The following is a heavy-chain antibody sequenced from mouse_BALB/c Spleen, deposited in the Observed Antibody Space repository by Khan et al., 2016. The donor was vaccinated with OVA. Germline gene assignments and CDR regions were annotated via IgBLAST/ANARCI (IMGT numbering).Heavy chain of an antibody. CDR3: GRMARTIN. Sequence: EVELVESGGGLVQPGGSLKLSCAASGFTFSSYGMSWVRQTPDKRLELVATINRNGGSTYYPDSVKGRFTFSRDNAKNTLYLQMSSLKSEDTAMYYCGRMARTINWGQGTTLTVSS. CDR1: GFTFSSYG. CDR2: INRNGGST. V-gene: IGHV5-6-3*01. J-gene: IGHJ2*01.